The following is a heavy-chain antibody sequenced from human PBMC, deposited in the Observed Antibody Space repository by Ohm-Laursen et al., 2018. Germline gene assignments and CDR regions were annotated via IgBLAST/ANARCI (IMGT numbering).Heavy chain of an antibody. Sequence: TLSLTCTVSGGSISSYYWSWIRQPAGKGLEWIGRIYTSGSTNYNPSLKSRVTMSVDTSKNQFSLKLSSVTAADTAVYYCARAVPVPSGIMVRGVIVYYYYGMDVWGQGTTVTVSS. CDR3: ARAVPVPSGIMVRGVIVYYYYGMDV. J-gene: IGHJ6*02. CDR1: GGSISSYY. D-gene: IGHD3-10*01. CDR2: IYTSGST. V-gene: IGHV4-4*07.